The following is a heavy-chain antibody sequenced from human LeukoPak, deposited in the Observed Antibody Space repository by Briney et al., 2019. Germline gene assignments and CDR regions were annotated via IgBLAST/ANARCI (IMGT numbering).Heavy chain of an antibody. CDR2: INPSGGST. J-gene: IGHJ4*02. Sequence: ASVKVSCKASGYTFTIYYIHWVRQAPGQGLEWMGIINPSGGSTTYAQKFQGRVTMTRDTSTSTVYMELSSLRSEDTAVYYCARGDLTGYYHFDDWGQGTLVTVSS. CDR1: GYTFTIYY. CDR3: ARGDLTGYYHFDD. D-gene: IGHD3-9*01. V-gene: IGHV1-46*01.